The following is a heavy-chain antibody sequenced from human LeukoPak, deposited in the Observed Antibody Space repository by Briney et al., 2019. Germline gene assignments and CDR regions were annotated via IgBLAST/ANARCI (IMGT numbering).Heavy chain of an antibody. CDR1: GFTFSSYS. CDR3: ARVQHGDYYDSSGYYYDY. CDR2: ISSSSSYI. J-gene: IGHJ4*02. D-gene: IGHD3-22*01. Sequence: GGSLRLSCAASGFTFSSYSMNWVRQAPGKGLEWVSSISSSSSYIYYADSVKGRFTISRDNAKNSLYLQMNSLRAEDTTVYYCARVQHGDYYDSSGYYYDYWGQGTLVTVSS. V-gene: IGHV3-21*01.